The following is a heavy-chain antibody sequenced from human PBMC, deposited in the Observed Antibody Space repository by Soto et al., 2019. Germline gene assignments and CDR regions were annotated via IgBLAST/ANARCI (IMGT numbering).Heavy chain of an antibody. CDR1: GYTFTGYY. D-gene: IGHD3-22*01. CDR3: ARSPLYYYDSSGYSFDY. V-gene: IGHV1-2*04. Sequence: ASVKVSCKASGYTFTGYYMHWVRQAPGQGLEWMGWINPNSGGTNYAQKFQGWVTMTRDTSISTAYMELSRLRSDDTAVYYCARSPLYYYDSSGYSFDYWGQGTLVTAPQ. J-gene: IGHJ4*02. CDR2: INPNSGGT.